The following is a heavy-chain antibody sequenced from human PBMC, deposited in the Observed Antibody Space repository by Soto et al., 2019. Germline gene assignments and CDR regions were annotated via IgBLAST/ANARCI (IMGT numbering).Heavy chain of an antibody. Sequence: SETLSLSCAFYCWSFSGYYWSWIRHPPGTGLEXIREINHSGSSSHNPSLKIRDTISVDTSKKQFSLKLSSVTAADTAVYYSARGIMTTVTTLFRDYYYEYGMDVWGQGATVTVSS. CDR1: CWSFSGYY. CDR3: ARGIMTTVTTLFRDYYYEYGMDV. CDR2: INHSGSS. J-gene: IGHJ6*02. D-gene: IGHD4-17*01. V-gene: IGHV4-34*01.